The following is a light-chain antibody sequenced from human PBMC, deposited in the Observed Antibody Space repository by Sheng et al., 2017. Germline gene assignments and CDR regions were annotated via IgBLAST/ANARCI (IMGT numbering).Light chain of an antibody. CDR3: QQYDSAPDN. J-gene: IGKJ2*01. Sequence: EIVLTQSPGTLSLSPGERATLSCRASQSITRNYLAWHQQKPGQAPRLLIYAASTRATGIPDRFSGSGSGTDFTLTISRLEPEDFAVYYCQQYDSAPDNFGQGTKLEIK. CDR2: AAS. CDR1: QSITRNY. V-gene: IGKV3-20*01.